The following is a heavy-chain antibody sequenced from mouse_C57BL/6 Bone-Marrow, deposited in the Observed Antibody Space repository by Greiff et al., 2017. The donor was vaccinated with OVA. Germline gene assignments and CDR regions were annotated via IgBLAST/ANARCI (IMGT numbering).Heavy chain of an antibody. J-gene: IGHJ1*03. CDR1: GYTFTDYY. Sequence: EVQLQQSGPVLVKPGASVKMSCKASGYTFTDYYMNWVKQSHGKSLEWIGVINPYNGGTSYNQKFKGKATLTVDKSSSTAYMELNSLTSEASAVYYCARRAYYYGSRGYFDVWGTGTTVTVSS. CDR2: INPYNGGT. V-gene: IGHV1-19*01. D-gene: IGHD1-1*01. CDR3: ARRAYYYGSRGYFDV.